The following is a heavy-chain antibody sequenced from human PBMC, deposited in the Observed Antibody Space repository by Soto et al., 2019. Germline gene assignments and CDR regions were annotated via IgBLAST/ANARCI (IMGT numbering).Heavy chain of an antibody. D-gene: IGHD5-18*01. V-gene: IGHV4-30-2*01. CDR1: GGSISSGGYS. J-gene: IGHJ5*02. Sequence: QLQLQESGSGLVKPSQTLSLTCAVSGGSISSGGYSWSWIRQPPGKGLEWIGYIYHSGSTYYNPSLKSRVTISVDRSKNQFSLKLSSVTAAATAVYYCARGSYGYNSGWFDPWGQGTLVTVSS. CDR2: IYHSGST. CDR3: ARGSYGYNSGWFDP.